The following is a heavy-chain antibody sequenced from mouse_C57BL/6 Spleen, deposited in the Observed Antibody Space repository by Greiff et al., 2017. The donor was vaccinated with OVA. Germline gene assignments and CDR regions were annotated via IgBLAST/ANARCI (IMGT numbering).Heavy chain of an antibody. CDR1: GYTFTSYW. V-gene: IGHV1-69*01. J-gene: IGHJ3*01. Sequence: VQLQQPGAELVMPGASVKLSCKASGYTFTSYWMHWVKQRPGKGLEWIGEIDPSDSYTNYNQNFKGKSTLTVDKSSSTAYMQLSSLTSEDSAVYYCARDLAYWGQGTLVTVSA. CDR3: ARDLAY. CDR2: IDPSDSYT.